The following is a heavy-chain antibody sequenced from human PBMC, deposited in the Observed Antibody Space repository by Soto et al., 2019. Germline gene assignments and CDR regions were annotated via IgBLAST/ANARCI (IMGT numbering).Heavy chain of an antibody. D-gene: IGHD3-16*01. CDR3: AREGWGMSMTY. V-gene: IGHV3-74*01. CDR2: MNSDGRST. J-gene: IGHJ4*02. CDR1: GFAFSSYW. Sequence: PGWSLRLSCAASGFAFSSYWMHWVRQAPGKGLVWVSRMNSDGRSTSYADLVKGRFTISRDNAKNTVYLQMNSLRAEDTAVYYCAREGWGMSMTYWGQGTLVTVSS.